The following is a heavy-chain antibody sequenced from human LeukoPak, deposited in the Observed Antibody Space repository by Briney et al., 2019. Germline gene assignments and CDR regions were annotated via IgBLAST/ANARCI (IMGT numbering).Heavy chain of an antibody. CDR1: GGSISSSSYY. V-gene: IGHV4-39*07. D-gene: IGHD3-10*01. Sequence: LETLSLTCTVSGGSISSSSYYWGWIRQPPGKGLEWIGSIYYSGSTYYNPSLKSRVTISVDKSKNQFSLKLSSVTAADTAVYYCARDGARLAYGSGSAYAEYFQHWGQGTLVTVSS. CDR3: ARDGARLAYGSGSAYAEYFQH. J-gene: IGHJ1*01. CDR2: IYYSGST.